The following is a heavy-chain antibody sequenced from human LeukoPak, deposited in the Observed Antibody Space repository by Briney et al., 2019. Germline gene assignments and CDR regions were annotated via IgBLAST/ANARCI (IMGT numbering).Heavy chain of an antibody. D-gene: IGHD2-2*01. J-gene: IGHJ3*02. CDR2: VYYNGST. CDR3: ARVGDIVVVPAAMDAFDI. V-gene: IGHV4-59*01. Sequence: SETLSLTCTVSGGSISSYYWSWIRQPPGKGLEWIGYVYYNGSTNYNPSLKSRVTISVDTSKNQFSLKLSSVTAADTAVYYCARVGDIVVVPAAMDAFDIWGQGTMVTVSS. CDR1: GGSISSYY.